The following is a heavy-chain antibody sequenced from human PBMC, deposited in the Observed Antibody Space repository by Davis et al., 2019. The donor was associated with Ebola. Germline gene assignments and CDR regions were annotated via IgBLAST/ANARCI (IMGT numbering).Heavy chain of an antibody. CDR1: GYTFTGYY. CDR2: INPNSGGT. Sequence: ASVQVSCKASGYTFTGYYMHWVRQAPGQGLEWMGWINPNSGGTNYAQKFQGRVTMTRDTSISTAYMELSRLRSDDTAVYYCARRRGSSWLHFDYWGQGTLVTVSS. V-gene: IGHV1-2*02. J-gene: IGHJ4*02. CDR3: ARRRGSSWLHFDY. D-gene: IGHD6-19*01.